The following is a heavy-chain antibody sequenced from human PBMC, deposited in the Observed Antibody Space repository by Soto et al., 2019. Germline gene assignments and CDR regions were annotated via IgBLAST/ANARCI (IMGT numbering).Heavy chain of an antibody. J-gene: IGHJ3*02. V-gene: IGHV3-49*04. CDR3: TTSTITASVFDI. CDR1: GFTFGDYA. CDR2: IRSKGYGGTT. Sequence: GGSLRLSCTASGFTFGDYAMNWVRQAPGKGLEWLGFIRSKGYGGTTEYAASLKGRFSISRDDSKSIAYLQMNSLKTEDTAVYYCTTSTITASVFDIWGQGTLVTVSS.